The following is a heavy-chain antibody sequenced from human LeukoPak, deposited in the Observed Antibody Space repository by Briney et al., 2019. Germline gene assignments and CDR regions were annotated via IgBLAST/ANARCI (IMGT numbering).Heavy chain of an antibody. CDR1: GFTFDDYG. CDR2: INWNGGST. CDR3: ARGFWYYDILTGYYTRTSFYYFDY. D-gene: IGHD3-9*01. J-gene: IGHJ4*02. Sequence: PGGSLRLSCAASGFTFDDYGMSWVRQAPGKGLEWVSGINWNGGSTGYADSVKGRFTISRGNAKNSLYLQMNSLRAEDTALYYCARGFWYYDILTGYYTRTSFYYFDYWGQGTLVTVSS. V-gene: IGHV3-20*04.